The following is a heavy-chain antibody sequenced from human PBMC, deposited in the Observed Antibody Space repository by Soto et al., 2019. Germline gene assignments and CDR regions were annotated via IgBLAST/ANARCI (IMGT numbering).Heavy chain of an antibody. J-gene: IGHJ6*02. Sequence: GGSLRLSCAASGFTFSNAWMSWVRQAPGKGLEWVGRIKSKTDGGTTDYAAPVKGRFTISRDDSKNTLYLQMNSLKTEDTAVYYCTTDLLGYYDFWSGYPPYGMDVWGQGTTVTVFS. CDR1: GFTFSNAW. CDR3: TTDLLGYYDFWSGYPPYGMDV. V-gene: IGHV3-15*01. CDR2: IKSKTDGGTT. D-gene: IGHD3-3*01.